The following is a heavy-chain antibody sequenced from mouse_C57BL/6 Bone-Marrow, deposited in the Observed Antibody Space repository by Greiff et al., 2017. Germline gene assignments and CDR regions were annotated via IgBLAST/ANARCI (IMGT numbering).Heavy chain of an antibody. Sequence: QVQLQQSDAELVKPGASVKISCKVSGYTFTDHTIHWMKQRPEQGLEWIGYIYPRDGSTKYNEQFKGKATLTADKSSSTAYMQLNSLTSEDTAVYFCARGRYDYDDWFAYWGQGTLVTVSA. CDR2: IYPRDGST. J-gene: IGHJ3*01. CDR3: ARGRYDYDDWFAY. CDR1: GYTFTDHT. V-gene: IGHV1-78*01. D-gene: IGHD2-4*01.